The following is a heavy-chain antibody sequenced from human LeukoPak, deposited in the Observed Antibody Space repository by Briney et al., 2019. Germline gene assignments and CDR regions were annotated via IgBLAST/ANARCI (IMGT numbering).Heavy chain of an antibody. J-gene: IGHJ4*02. V-gene: IGHV3-7*03. D-gene: IGHD3-9*01. CDR3: ARGLQGYYDSLTGYYRGRYYFDY. CDR2: IKQDGSKK. Sequence: GGSLRLSCVASGFPFSSYWMTWVRQAPGKGLEWVANIKQDGSKKSYVDSVEGRFTISRDNSQNTVHLQMNSLRAEDTAVYYCARGLQGYYDSLTGYYRGRYYFDYWGQGTLVTVSS. CDR1: GFPFSSYW.